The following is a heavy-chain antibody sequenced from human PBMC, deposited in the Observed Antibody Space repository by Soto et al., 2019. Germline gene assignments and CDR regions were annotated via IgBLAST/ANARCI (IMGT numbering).Heavy chain of an antibody. D-gene: IGHD6-19*01. CDR3: ARDSSGWYRIDCYYYGMDV. CDR2: INPNSGGT. J-gene: IGHJ6*02. V-gene: IGHV1-2*02. CDR1: GYTFTGYY. Sequence: ASVKVSCKASGYTFTGYYMHWVRQAPGQGLEWMGWINPNSGGTNYAQKFQGRVTMTRDTSISTAYMELSRLRSDDTAVYYCARDSSGWYRIDCYYYGMDVWGQGTTVTVSS.